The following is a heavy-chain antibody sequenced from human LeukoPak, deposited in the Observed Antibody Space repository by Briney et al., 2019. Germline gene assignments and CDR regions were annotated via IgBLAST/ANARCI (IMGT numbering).Heavy chain of an antibody. CDR1: GGSISSYY. Sequence: SETLSLTCTVSGGSISSYYWSWNRQPPGKGLEWIGYIYYSGSTNYNPSLKSRVTISVDTSKNQFSLKLSSVTAADTAVYYCARFRGYSYGDFDYWGQGTLVTVSS. CDR2: IYYSGST. D-gene: IGHD5-18*01. J-gene: IGHJ4*02. V-gene: IGHV4-59*01. CDR3: ARFRGYSYGDFDY.